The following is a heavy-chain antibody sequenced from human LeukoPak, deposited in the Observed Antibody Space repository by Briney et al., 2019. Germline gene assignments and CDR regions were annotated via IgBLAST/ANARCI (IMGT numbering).Heavy chain of an antibody. CDR1: GFTFSDPY. V-gene: IGHV3-11*01. D-gene: IGHD3-9*01. CDR2: ISSSGGST. CDR3: ATGKRRYSN. Sequence: PGGSLRLSCAASGFTFSDPYMSWIRQAPGKGLEWLSYISSSGGSTYYAVSVKGRFTISRDNANNSLYLQMNSLRADDTAIYYCATGKRRYSNWGQGTLVTVSS. J-gene: IGHJ4*02.